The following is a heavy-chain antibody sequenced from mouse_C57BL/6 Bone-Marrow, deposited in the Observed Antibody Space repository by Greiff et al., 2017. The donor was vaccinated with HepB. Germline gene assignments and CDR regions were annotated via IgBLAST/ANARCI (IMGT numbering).Heavy chain of an antibody. CDR3: ARGFYDGYPGYFDY. D-gene: IGHD2-3*01. CDR1: GYTFTSYW. J-gene: IGHJ2*01. V-gene: IGHV1-69*01. CDR2: IDPSDSYT. Sequence: VQLQQPGAELVMPGASVKLSCKASGYTFTSYWMHWVKQRPGQGLEWIGEIDPSDSYTNYNQKFKGKSTLTVDKSSSTAYMQLSSLTSEDSAVYYCARGFYDGYPGYFDYWGQGTTLTVSS.